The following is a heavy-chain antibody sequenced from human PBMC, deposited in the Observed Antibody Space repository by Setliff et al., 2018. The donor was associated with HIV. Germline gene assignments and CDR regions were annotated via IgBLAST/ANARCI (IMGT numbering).Heavy chain of an antibody. CDR3: ARETPNSGWYRKEGYYFDY. CDR1: GFTFTNYA. J-gene: IGHJ4*02. CDR2: ISGSGGNT. Sequence: SLRLSCAVSGFTFTNYAMSWVRQAPGKGLQWVSTISGSGGNTNYADSVKGRFTVSRDNSKNTLYLQMNSLRPEDTALYYCARETPNSGWYRKEGYYFDYWGQGTLVTVSS. V-gene: IGHV3-23*01. D-gene: IGHD6-19*01.